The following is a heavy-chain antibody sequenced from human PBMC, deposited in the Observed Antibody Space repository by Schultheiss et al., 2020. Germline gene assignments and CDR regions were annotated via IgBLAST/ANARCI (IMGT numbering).Heavy chain of an antibody. V-gene: IGHV3-64*04. J-gene: IGHJ4*02. CDR3: ARGSGDYAPFDY. Sequence: GGSLRLSCSASGFSFSAYEMHWARQAPGKGLEYVSAISSNGDSTYYADSVKGRFTISRDNAKNSLYLQMNSLRAEDTAVYYCARGSGDYAPFDYWGQGILVTVSS. D-gene: IGHD4-17*01. CDR1: GFSFSAYE. CDR2: ISSNGDST.